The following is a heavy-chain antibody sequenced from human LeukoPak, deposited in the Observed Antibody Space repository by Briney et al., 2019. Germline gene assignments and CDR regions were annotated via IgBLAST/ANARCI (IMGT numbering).Heavy chain of an antibody. CDR1: GFTFSSYA. V-gene: IGHV3-23*01. CDR2: ISGSGGST. Sequence: PGGSLRLSCAASGFTFSSYAMSWVRQAPGKGLEWVSAISGSGGSTYYTDSVKGRFTISRDNSKNTLYLQMNSLRAEDTAVYYCAKVRGYDSSQFDYWGQGTLVTVSS. CDR3: AKVRGYDSSQFDY. J-gene: IGHJ4*02. D-gene: IGHD3-22*01.